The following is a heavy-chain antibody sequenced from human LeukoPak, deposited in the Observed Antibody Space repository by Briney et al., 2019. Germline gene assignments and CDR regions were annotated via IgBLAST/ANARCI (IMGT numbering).Heavy chain of an antibody. D-gene: IGHD3-3*01. CDR1: GYTFTSYY. Sequence: ASVKVSCKASGYTFTSYYLHWVRQAPGQGLEWMGIVNPSGGSTTYAQKFQGRVTMTRDTSTGTVNMDLSSLRSEDTAVYYCARAPYDEEWSGYFDYWGQGTLVTVSS. V-gene: IGHV1-46*01. J-gene: IGHJ4*02. CDR3: ARAPYDEEWSGYFDY. CDR2: VNPSGGST.